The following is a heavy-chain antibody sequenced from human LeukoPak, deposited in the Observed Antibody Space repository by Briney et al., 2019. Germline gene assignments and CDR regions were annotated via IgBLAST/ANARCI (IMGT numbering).Heavy chain of an antibody. Sequence: SETLSLTCTVSGGSISTYYWSWIRQPPGKGLEWIGYIYASGSTNYSPSHKSRVTISIDTSKNQFSLKLCPVTAADTAVYYCARHPGYGGNDHFYYDMDVWGKGTTVTVSS. CDR1: GGSISTYY. D-gene: IGHD4-23*01. CDR2: IYASGST. J-gene: IGHJ6*03. CDR3: ARHPGYGGNDHFYYDMDV. V-gene: IGHV4-4*09.